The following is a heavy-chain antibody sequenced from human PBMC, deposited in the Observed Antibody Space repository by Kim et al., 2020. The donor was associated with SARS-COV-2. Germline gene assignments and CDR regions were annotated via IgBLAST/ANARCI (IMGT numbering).Heavy chain of an antibody. J-gene: IGHJ4*02. CDR1: GGSISSYY. CDR2: IYYSGST. D-gene: IGHD6-13*01. V-gene: IGHV4-59*01. Sequence: SETLSLTCTVSGGSISSYYWSWIRQPPGKGLEWIGYIYYSGSTNYNPSLKSRVTISVDTSKNQFSLKLSSVTAADTAVYYCARSRSSWYPNVDYWGQGTLVTVSS. CDR3: ARSRSSWYPNVDY.